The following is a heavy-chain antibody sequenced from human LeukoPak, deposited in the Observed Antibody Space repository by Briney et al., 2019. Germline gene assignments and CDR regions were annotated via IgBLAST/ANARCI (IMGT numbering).Heavy chain of an antibody. D-gene: IGHD5-24*01. V-gene: IGHV4-4*09. CDR3: ARGRVEMATIHFDY. Sequence: SETLSFTCTVSGGSISSYYWSWIRQPPGKGLEWIGYIYTSGSTNYNPSLKSRVTISVDTSKNQFSLKLSSVTAADTAVYYCARGRVEMATIHFDYWGQGTLVTVSS. J-gene: IGHJ4*02. CDR1: GGSISSYY. CDR2: IYTSGST.